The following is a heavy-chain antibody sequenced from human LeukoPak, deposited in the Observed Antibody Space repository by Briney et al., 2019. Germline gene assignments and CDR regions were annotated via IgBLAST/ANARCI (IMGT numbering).Heavy chain of an antibody. D-gene: IGHD6-19*01. CDR2: IKSKTDGGTT. CDR3: TTRDSSGWYSQVDY. Sequence: PGGSLRLSCEASGFTFSNAWMSWVRQAPGKGLEWVGRIKSKTDGGTTDYAAPVKGRFTISRDDSKNTLYLQMNSLKTEDTAVYYCTTRDSSGWYSQVDYWGQGTLVTVSS. CDR1: GFTFSNAW. J-gene: IGHJ4*02. V-gene: IGHV3-15*01.